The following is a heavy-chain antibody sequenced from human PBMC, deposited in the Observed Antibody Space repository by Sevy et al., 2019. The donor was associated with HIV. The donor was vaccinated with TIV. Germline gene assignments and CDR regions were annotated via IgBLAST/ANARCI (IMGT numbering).Heavy chain of an antibody. J-gene: IGHJ4*02. Sequence: AETLSLTCAVYGGSFSGYYWSWIRQPPGKGLERIGEINHSGSTNYNPSLKSRVTISVDTSKNQFSLKLSSVTAAETAAYYCARGTGDSSGYYYFDYWGQGTLVPVSS. CDR1: GGSFSGYY. CDR3: ARGTGDSSGYYYFDY. V-gene: IGHV4-34*01. D-gene: IGHD3-22*01. CDR2: INHSGST.